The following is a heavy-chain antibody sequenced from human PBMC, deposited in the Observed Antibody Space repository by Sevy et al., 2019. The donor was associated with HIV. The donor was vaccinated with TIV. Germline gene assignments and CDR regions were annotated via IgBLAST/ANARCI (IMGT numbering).Heavy chain of an antibody. J-gene: IGHJ4*02. V-gene: IGHV1-69*13. CDR2: ILPLSGLV. CDR3: ARDRPCGGDCYFLDS. Sequence: VKVSCKASGGTFNNYGINWVRQAPGQGLQWMGGILPLSGLVNYAQYLQGRVAITADESTRTVYMELSSLRFEDTAVYYCARDRPCGGDCYFLDSWGRGALVVVSS. D-gene: IGHD2-21*01. CDR1: GGTFNNYG.